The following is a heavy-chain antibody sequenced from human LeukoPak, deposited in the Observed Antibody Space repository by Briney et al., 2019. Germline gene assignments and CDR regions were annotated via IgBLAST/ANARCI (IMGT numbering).Heavy chain of an antibody. V-gene: IGHV4-34*01. CDR3: ARGRSSRGDWAKRHATQSYYYYGMDV. D-gene: IGHD6-19*01. Sequence: SETLSLTCAVYGGSFSGYYWSWIRQPPGKGLEWIGEINHSGSTNYNPSLKSRVTISVDTSKNQFSLKLSSVTAADTAVYYCARGRSSRGDWAKRHATQSYYYYGMDVWGQGTTVTVSS. CDR2: INHSGST. CDR1: GGSFSGYY. J-gene: IGHJ6*02.